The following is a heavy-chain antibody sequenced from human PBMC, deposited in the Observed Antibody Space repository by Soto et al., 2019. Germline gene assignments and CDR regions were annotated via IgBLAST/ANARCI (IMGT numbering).Heavy chain of an antibody. D-gene: IGHD4-17*01. CDR2: IYWDADK. J-gene: IGHJ6*02. Sequence: QSTLKASGPTLWEPTQTLTLTCTFAGFSLITTGSGVAWIRQPPGNPLEWLALIYWDADKRYSPSLKSMLTIKVEASNNQVVLTPTNMDHVDILTYLCVHIMTAVTTFGMDVLGPGTA. CDR1: GFSLITTGSG. CDR3: VHIMTAVTTFGMDV. V-gene: IGHV2-5*02.